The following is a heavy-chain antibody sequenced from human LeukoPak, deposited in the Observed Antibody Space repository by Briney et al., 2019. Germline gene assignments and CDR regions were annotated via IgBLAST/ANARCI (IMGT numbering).Heavy chain of an antibody. V-gene: IGHV4-31*03. Sequence: SETLSLTCTVSGGSISSGGYYWSWVRQHPGKGLEWIGYIYYSGSTFYNPSLKSRVTISVDTSKNQFSLRLSSVTAADTAVYYCARSLVAKGAFDISGQGTMVTVSS. D-gene: IGHD5-12*01. CDR2: IYYSGST. J-gene: IGHJ3*02. CDR3: ARSLVAKGAFDI. CDR1: GGSISSGGYY.